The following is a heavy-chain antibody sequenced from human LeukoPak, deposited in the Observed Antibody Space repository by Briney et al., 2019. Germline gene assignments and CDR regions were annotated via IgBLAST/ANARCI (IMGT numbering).Heavy chain of an antibody. CDR2: IGSKANSYAT. CDR3: TRDYSGNSAMFDY. CDR1: GFTFSGSA. V-gene: IGHV3-73*01. Sequence: PGGSLRLSCAASGFTFSGSAVHWVRQASGKGLEWVGRIGSKANSYATAGAASVKGRFTISRDDSKNTAYLQMNSLKTEDTAVYYCTRDYSGNSAMFDYWGQGTLVTVSS. J-gene: IGHJ4*02. D-gene: IGHD4-23*01.